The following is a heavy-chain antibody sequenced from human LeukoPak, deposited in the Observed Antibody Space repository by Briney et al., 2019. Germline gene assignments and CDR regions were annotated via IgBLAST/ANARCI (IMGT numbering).Heavy chain of an antibody. D-gene: IGHD3-22*01. J-gene: IGHJ4*02. CDR1: GFTFSSYS. V-gene: IGHV3-48*01. CDR2: ISSSSSTI. Sequence: GGSLRLSCAASGFTFSSYSMNWVRQAPGKGLEWVSYISSSSSTIYYADSVKGRFIISRDNAKNSLYLQMNSLRAEDTAVYYCARDEDYYDSSGYYLFDYWGQGTLVTVSS. CDR3: ARDEDYYDSSGYYLFDY.